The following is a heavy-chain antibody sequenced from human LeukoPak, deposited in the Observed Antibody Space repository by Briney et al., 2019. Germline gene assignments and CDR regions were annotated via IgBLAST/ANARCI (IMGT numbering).Heavy chain of an antibody. CDR1: GYTFTSYD. D-gene: IGHD1-26*01. Sequence: ASVKVSCKASGYTFTSYDINWVRQATGQGLEWMGWMNPNSGNTGYAQKFQGRVTMTRNTSISTAYMELSSLRSEDTAVYYCARPRKWELGRFDYWGQGTLVTVSS. CDR2: MNPNSGNT. J-gene: IGHJ4*02. CDR3: ARPRKWELGRFDY. V-gene: IGHV1-8*01.